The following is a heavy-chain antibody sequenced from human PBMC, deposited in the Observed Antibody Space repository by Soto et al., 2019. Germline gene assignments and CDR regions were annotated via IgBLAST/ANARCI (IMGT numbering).Heavy chain of an antibody. J-gene: IGHJ3*02. V-gene: IGHV3-23*01. CDR3: ARRVIGSSRGFDI. Sequence: PGGALRLSCAASGFAFSSHPMIWVRQAREKGLEWVAGISDGGDLTYNADSVRGRFTISRDNSRNTLYLQMNSLRAEDTAVYYCARRVIGSSRGFDIWGQGTMVTVSS. CDR2: ISDGGDLT. CDR1: GFAFSSHP. D-gene: IGHD3-10*01.